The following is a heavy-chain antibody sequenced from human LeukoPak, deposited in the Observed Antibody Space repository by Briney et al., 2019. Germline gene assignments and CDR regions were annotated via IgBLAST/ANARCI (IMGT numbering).Heavy chain of an antibody. J-gene: IGHJ4*02. Sequence: GGSLRLSCAASGFTFSSYAMSWVRQAPGKGLEWVSAISGSGGSTYYADSVKGRFTISRDNSKNTLYLQMNSLRAEDTAVYYCAKDKSGYSYGYLDYWGQGTLVTVSS. CDR3: AKDKSGYSYGYLDY. CDR1: GFTFSSYA. D-gene: IGHD5-18*01. CDR2: ISGSGGST. V-gene: IGHV3-23*01.